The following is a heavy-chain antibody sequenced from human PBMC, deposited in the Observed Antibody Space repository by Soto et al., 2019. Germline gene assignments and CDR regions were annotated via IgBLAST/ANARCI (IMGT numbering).Heavy chain of an antibody. CDR1: GGSISSYY. V-gene: IGHV4-59*08. Sequence: PSETLSLTCTVSGGSISSYYWSWIRQPPGKGLEWIGYIYYSGSTNYNPSLKSRVTISVDTSKNQFSLKLSSVTAADTAVYYCARGYDFWSGQNDYYYMDVWGKGTTVTVSS. J-gene: IGHJ6*03. CDR2: IYYSGST. CDR3: ARGYDFWSGQNDYYYMDV. D-gene: IGHD3-3*01.